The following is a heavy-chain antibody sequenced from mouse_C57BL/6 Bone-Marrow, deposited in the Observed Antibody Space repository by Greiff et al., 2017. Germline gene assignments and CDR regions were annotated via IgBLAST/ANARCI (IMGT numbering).Heavy chain of an antibody. V-gene: IGHV1-69*01. CDR1: GYTFTSYW. CDR3: ARWDWDEGY. CDR2: IDPSDSYT. J-gene: IGHJ2*01. D-gene: IGHD4-1*01. Sequence: QVQLQQPGAELVMPGASVKLSCKASGYTFTSYWMHWVKQRPGQGLEWIGEIDPSDSYTNYNQKFKGKSTLTVDKSSSTAYMQLSSLTSEDAAVYYCARWDWDEGYWGQGTTLTVSS.